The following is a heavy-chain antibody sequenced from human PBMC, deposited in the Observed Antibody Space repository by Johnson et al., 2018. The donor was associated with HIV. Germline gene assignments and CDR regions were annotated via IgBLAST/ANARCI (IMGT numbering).Heavy chain of an antibody. V-gene: IGHV3-30-3*01. D-gene: IGHD5-24*01. CDR3: AREGRGYNYLGAFDI. Sequence: QVQLVESGGGGVQPGRSLRLSCVVSGVTFSTYAMHWVRQAPGKGLEWVAVLSYDGSNKSYADSVTGRFTIYRDNSKNTLSLQMDSLRPEDTAVYYCAREGRGYNYLGAFDIWGQGTMVTVSS. CDR1: GVTFSTYA. J-gene: IGHJ3*02. CDR2: LSYDGSNK.